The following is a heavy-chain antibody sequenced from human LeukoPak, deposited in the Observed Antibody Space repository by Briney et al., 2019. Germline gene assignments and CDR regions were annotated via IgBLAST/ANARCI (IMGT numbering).Heavy chain of an antibody. D-gene: IGHD3-10*01. Sequence: GASVKVSCKASGYTFTSYAMNWVRQAPGQGLEWMGWINPNSGGTNYAQKFQGRVTMTRDTSISTAYMELSRLRSDDTAVYYCARERRINYGSGARNWFDPWGQGTLVTVSS. CDR3: ARERRINYGSGARNWFDP. J-gene: IGHJ5*02. CDR2: INPNSGGT. CDR1: GYTFTSYA. V-gene: IGHV1-2*02.